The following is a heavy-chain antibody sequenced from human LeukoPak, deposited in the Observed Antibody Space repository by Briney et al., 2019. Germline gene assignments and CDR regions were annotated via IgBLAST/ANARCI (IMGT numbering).Heavy chain of an antibody. V-gene: IGHV3-7*01. CDR3: ARDGNGKSLDFDY. Sequence: GGSLRLSCAASGFNLSTYLMTWVRQAPGKGLEWLANKKQDGSEKYYVDSVKGRFTISRDNAKNSLYLQMNSLRAEDTAVYYCARDGNGKSLDFDYWGQGTLVTVSS. J-gene: IGHJ4*02. CDR1: GFNLSTYL. CDR2: KKQDGSEK. D-gene: IGHD1-1*01.